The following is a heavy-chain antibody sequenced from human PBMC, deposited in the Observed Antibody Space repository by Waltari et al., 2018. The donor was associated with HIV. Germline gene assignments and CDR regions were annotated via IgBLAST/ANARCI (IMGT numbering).Heavy chain of an antibody. CDR1: GFTFRNYG. CDR3: ATGQQVWETWSQLDY. CDR2: ISFDGSNQ. Sequence: QVQLVESGGGVVQPGRSLRLSCAAPGFTFRNYGIHWVRQAPGKGLEWVAVISFDGSNQYYADAVRGRFTISRDNSKKKVFLQMNSLRLDDSALYYCATGQQVWETWSQLDYWGQGTLVIVSS. D-gene: IGHD1-1*01. J-gene: IGHJ4*02. V-gene: IGHV3-30*03.